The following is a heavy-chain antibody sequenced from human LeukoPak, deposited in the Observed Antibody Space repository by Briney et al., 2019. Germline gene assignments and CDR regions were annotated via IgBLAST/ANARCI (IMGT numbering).Heavy chain of an antibody. V-gene: IGHV1-18*04. CDR2: ISAYNGNT. D-gene: IGHD6-19*01. CDR3: ARGLVIAVAGPFFDY. CDR1: GYTFTSYG. J-gene: IGHJ4*02. Sequence: ASVKVSCKASGYTFTSYGISGVRQAPGQGLEWMGWISAYNGNTNYAQKLQGRVTMTTDTSTSTAYMELGSLRSDDTAVYYCARGLVIAVAGPFFDYWGQGTLVTVSS.